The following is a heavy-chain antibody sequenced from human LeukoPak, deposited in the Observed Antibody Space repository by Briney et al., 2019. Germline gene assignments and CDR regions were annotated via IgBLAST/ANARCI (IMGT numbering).Heavy chain of an antibody. CDR3: ARVSILVVPGAVDY. Sequence: GGSLRLSCAGAGFTFRNYHMFWVRQAPGKGLEWVSSISGSGSHKDYANSVKGRFAISRDNAKNSMSLQMNNLRAEDTAVYYCARVSILVVPGAVDYWGQGIPVTVSS. J-gene: IGHJ4*02. D-gene: IGHD2-2*01. V-gene: IGHV3-21*01. CDR1: GFTFRNYH. CDR2: ISGSGSHK.